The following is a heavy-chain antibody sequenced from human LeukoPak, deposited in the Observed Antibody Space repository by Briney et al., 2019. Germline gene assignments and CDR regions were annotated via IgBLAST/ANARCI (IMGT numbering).Heavy chain of an antibody. CDR3: ARGGYCSSTSCYVLD. CDR2: IKQDGSEK. Sequence: PGGSLRLSCAASGFTFSSYWMNWVRQAPGKGLEWVANIKQDGSEKYYVDSVKGRFTISRENAKNSLYLQMNSLRAEDTAVYYCARGGYCSSTSCYVLDWGQGTLVTVSS. D-gene: IGHD2-2*01. J-gene: IGHJ4*02. CDR1: GFTFSSYW. V-gene: IGHV3-7*01.